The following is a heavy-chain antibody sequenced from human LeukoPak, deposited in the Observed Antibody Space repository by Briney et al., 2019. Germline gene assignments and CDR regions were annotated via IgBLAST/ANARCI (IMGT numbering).Heavy chain of an antibody. CDR3: ARGPGAMYFDF. D-gene: IGHD2-2*01. Sequence: SVTLSLTCAVSGGSIISYYWSWLRQPPGKGLEWIGYIYYSGTTNYNPSLKSRVTISVDRSKNQFSLKLSSVTAADTAVYYCARGPGAMYFDFWGQGTLVTVSS. CDR2: IYYSGTT. J-gene: IGHJ4*02. V-gene: IGHV4-59*01. CDR1: GGSIISYY.